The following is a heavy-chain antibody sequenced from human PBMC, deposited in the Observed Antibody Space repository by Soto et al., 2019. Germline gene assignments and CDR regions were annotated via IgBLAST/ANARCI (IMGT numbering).Heavy chain of an antibody. CDR2: ISWNSGSI. CDR3: AKGRFRFGVFFIGDFDS. CDR1: GFTFDDYA. J-gene: IGHJ4*02. D-gene: IGHD3-3*01. Sequence: EVQLVESGGGLVQPGRSLRLSCAASGFTFDDYAMHWVRQAPGKGLEWVSGISWNSGSIGYADSVKGRFTISRDNAKNPFYLKMNCVRVEHTPLFYCAKGRFRFGVFFIGDFDSWGQGPLVPVSS. V-gene: IGHV3-9*01.